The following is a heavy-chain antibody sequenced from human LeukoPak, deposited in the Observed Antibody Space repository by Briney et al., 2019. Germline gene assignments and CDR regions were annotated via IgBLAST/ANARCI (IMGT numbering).Heavy chain of an antibody. CDR3: ARQVGYFDSYSYYMDV. J-gene: IGHJ6*03. V-gene: IGHV4-39*01. D-gene: IGHD3-22*01. CDR1: GGSIRSTTYY. Sequence: PSETLSLTCTVSGGSIRSTTYYWGWIRQPPGKGLEWIGDISDGGRTYNNPSLKSRVTISVDTSRNQFFLKMSSVTAADTANCARQVGYFDSYSYYMDVWGKGTTVTVSS. CDR2: ISDGGRT.